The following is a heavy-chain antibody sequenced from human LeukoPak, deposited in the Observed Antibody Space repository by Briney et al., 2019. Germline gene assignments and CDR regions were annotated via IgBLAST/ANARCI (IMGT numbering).Heavy chain of an antibody. CDR1: GGSFSGYY. V-gene: IGHV4-34*01. D-gene: IGHD2-21*02. CDR2: INHSGST. J-gene: IGHJ4*02. CDR3: ARHASEGARVTPPSLFLGFDY. Sequence: SETLSLTCAVYGGSFSGYYWSRIRQPPGKGLEWIGEINHSGSTNYNPSLKSRVTISVDTSKNQFSLKLSSVTAADTAVYYCARHASEGARVTPPSLFLGFDYWGQGTLVTVSS.